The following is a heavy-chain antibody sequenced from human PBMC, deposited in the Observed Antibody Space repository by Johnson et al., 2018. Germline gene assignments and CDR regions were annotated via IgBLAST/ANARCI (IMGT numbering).Heavy chain of an antibody. CDR2: INSDGSST. CDR1: GFTFSSYW. Sequence: VQLQESGGGLVQPGGSLRLSCAASGFTFSSYWMHWVRQAPGKGLVWVSRINSDGSSTSYADSVKGRFTISRDNAKNSLYLQMNSRGAEDTALYDCAKAASPAVAGDDDAFDVWGQGTKVTVSS. CDR3: AKAASPAVAGDDDAFDV. J-gene: IGHJ3*01. D-gene: IGHD6-19*01. V-gene: IGHV3-74*01.